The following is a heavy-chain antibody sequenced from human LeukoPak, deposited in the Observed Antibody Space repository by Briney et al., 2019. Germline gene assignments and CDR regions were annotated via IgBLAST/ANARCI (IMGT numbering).Heavy chain of an antibody. V-gene: IGHV4-31*03. Sequence: SQTLSLTCTVSGGSISSGGYYWSWIRQHPGKGLEWIGYIYYSGSTYYNPSLKSRVTISVDTSKNLFSLKLSSVTAADTVVYYCAGGGTMVRTKGFFDYWGQGTLVTVSS. CDR1: GGSISSGGYY. D-gene: IGHD3-10*01. J-gene: IGHJ4*02. CDR3: AGGGTMVRTKGFFDY. CDR2: IYYSGST.